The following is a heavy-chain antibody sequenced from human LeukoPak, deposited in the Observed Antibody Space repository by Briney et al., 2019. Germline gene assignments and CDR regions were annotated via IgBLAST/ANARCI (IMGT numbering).Heavy chain of an antibody. CDR3: ARVRWSSSYYYYYMDV. J-gene: IGHJ6*03. V-gene: IGHV4-61*02. Sequence: SETLSLTCTVSGGSISSGSFYWSWIRQPAGKGLEWIGRFHTSGRTNYNPSLKSRVTISVDTSKNQFSLKLSSVTAADTAVYYCARVRWSSSYYYYYMDVWGKGTTVTISS. D-gene: IGHD6-13*01. CDR1: GGSISSGSFY. CDR2: FHTSGRT.